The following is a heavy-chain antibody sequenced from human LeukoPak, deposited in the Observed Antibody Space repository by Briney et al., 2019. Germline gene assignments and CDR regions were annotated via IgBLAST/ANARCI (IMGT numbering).Heavy chain of an antibody. CDR3: VRHTTSGWYQVVY. CDR2: ITYSGST. CDR1: GGSISDYY. D-gene: IGHD6-19*01. J-gene: IGHJ4*02. Sequence: SETLSLTCTVSGGSISDYYWSWIRQPPGKGLEWIGYITYSGSTDHNPSLKSRVTISVDASKNQFSLKLTSVTAADTAVYYCVRHTTSGWYQVVYWGQGTLVTVSS. V-gene: IGHV4-59*01.